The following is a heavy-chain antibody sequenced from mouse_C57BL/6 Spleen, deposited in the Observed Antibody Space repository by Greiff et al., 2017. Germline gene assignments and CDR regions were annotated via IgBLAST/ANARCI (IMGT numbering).Heavy chain of an antibody. CDR1: GFSLTSYA. Sequence: VQLQQSGPGLVAPSQSLSITCTVSGFSLTSYAISWVRQPPGKGLEWLGVIWTGGGTNYNSALKSRLSISKDNSKSQVFLKMNSLQTDDTARYYCARNYGGNYDWYFDVWGTGTTVTVSS. CDR2: IWTGGGT. D-gene: IGHD1-1*02. V-gene: IGHV2-9-1*01. J-gene: IGHJ1*03. CDR3: ARNYGGNYDWYFDV.